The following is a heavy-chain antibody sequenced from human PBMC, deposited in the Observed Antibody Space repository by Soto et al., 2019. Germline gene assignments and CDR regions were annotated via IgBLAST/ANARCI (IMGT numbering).Heavy chain of an antibody. CDR3: ARFALATTGDQHDY. CDR2: INHRGSI. J-gene: IGHJ4*02. CDR1: GGSFSGAS. Sequence: LSLTCAVYGGSFSGASWSWIRPPPGKGLEWIGEINHRGSITYNPAPKSRVTISVHPSSTQFALKLSAVTAAHTAVYYGARFALATTGDQHDYWGQGTLFTLSS. V-gene: IGHV4-34*01. D-gene: IGHD1-1*01.